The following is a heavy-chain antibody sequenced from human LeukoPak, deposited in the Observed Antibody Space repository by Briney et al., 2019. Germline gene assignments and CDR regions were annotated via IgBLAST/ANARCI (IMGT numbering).Heavy chain of an antibody. CDR2: IYYSGST. CDR3: ARGDGAARRGYYYYYVDV. CDR1: GGSISSGDYY. Sequence: SETLSLTCTVSGGSISSGDYYWSWIRQPPGKGLEWIGYIYYSGSTYYNPSLKSRVTISVDTSKNQFSLKLSSVTAADTAVCYCARGDGAARRGYYYYYVDVWGKGTTVTVSS. D-gene: IGHD6-6*01. V-gene: IGHV4-30-4*08. J-gene: IGHJ6*03.